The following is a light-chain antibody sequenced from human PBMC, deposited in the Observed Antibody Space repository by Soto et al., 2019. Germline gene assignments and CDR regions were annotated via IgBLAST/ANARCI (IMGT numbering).Light chain of an antibody. CDR1: QSVSSSS. Sequence: GLTQNPGTLFLYPGKRATLSCRASQSVSSSSLAWYQQKPGQAPRLLLYDASSRATGIPDRFSGSGSGTDFTLAISCLEPEDFAVYYCQQYGSSPRTFGQGTKVDIK. V-gene: IGKV3-20*01. CDR3: QQYGSSPRT. J-gene: IGKJ1*01. CDR2: DAS.